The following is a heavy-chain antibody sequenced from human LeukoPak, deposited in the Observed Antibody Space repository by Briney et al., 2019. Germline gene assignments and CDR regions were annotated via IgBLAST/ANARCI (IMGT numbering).Heavy chain of an antibody. CDR1: GASMSSGTYY. V-gene: IGHV4-31*02. CDR3: ARGGWEYYFDY. Sequence: PSETLALTCTVSGASMSSGTYYWTWIRQHPGKGLEWIGYIFHNGGTYYNQSLRSRLSITQDTSKNQFSLKLSSVTAADTAVYYCARGGWEYYFDYWGQGSLVTVSS. D-gene: IGHD6-19*01. J-gene: IGHJ4*02. CDR2: IFHNGGT.